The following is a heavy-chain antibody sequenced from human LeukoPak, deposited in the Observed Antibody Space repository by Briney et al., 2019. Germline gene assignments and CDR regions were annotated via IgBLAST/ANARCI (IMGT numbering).Heavy chain of an antibody. CDR2: IYYSGST. Sequence: SQTLSLTCTVSGGSISSGGYYWSWIRQHPGKGLEWIGYIYYSGSTYYNPSLKSRVTISVDTSKNQFSLKLSSVTAADTAVYYCARGRRIFGGLGAFDIWGQGTMVTVSS. CDR3: ARGRRIFGGLGAFDI. CDR1: GGSISSGGYY. D-gene: IGHD3-10*01. J-gene: IGHJ3*02. V-gene: IGHV4-31*03.